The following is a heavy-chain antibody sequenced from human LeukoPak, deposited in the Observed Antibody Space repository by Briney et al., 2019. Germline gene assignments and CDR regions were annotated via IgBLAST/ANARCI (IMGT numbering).Heavy chain of an antibody. CDR1: GYTFTSYG. CDR2: ISAYNGNT. CDR3: ARLGVATTGQMPYYYGMDV. Sequence: ASVKVSCKASGYTFTSYGISWVRQAPGQGLEWMGWISAYNGNTNYAQKLQGRVTMTTDTSTSTAYMELRSLRSDDTAVYYCARLGVATTGQMPYYYGMDVWSKGTTVTVSS. J-gene: IGHJ6*04. D-gene: IGHD5-12*01. V-gene: IGHV1-18*04.